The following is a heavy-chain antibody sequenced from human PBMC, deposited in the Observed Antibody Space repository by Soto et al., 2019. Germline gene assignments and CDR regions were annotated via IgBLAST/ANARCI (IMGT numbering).Heavy chain of an antibody. Sequence: QVQMQESGPGLVKPSGTLSLTCAVSGDSISSSVWWTWVRQPPGKGLEWIGEVFHTGNTNYNPSLKSRVTMSVDKSTNEFSLKVTSVTASDTAIYYCARKAWVRFDYWGQGARVTVSS. J-gene: IGHJ4*02. D-gene: IGHD7-27*01. V-gene: IGHV4-4*02. CDR2: VFHTGNT. CDR1: GDSISSSVW. CDR3: ARKAWVRFDY.